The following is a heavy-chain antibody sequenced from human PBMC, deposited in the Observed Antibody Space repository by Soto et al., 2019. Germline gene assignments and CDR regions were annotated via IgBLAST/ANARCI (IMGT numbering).Heavy chain of an antibody. CDR3: TTLYCSSTSCYSWDAFDI. CDR2: IKSKTDGGTT. V-gene: IGHV3-15*01. D-gene: IGHD2-2*02. CDR1: GFTFSNAW. J-gene: IGHJ3*02. Sequence: SLRLSCAASGFTFSNAWMSWVRQAPGKGLEWVGRIKSKTDGGTTDYAAPVKGRFTISRDDSKNTLYLQMNSLKTEDTAVYYCTTLYCSSTSCYSWDAFDIWGQGTMVTVSS.